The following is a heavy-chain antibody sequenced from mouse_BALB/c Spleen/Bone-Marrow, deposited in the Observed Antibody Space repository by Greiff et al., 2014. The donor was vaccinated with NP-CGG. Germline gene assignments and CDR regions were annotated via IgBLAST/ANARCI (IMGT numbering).Heavy chain of an antibody. D-gene: IGHD2-14*01. J-gene: IGHJ2*01. CDR3: ARRGRYDGFDY. CDR1: GYTFTDYA. V-gene: IGHV1S137*01. CDR2: ISTYYGDA. Sequence: VQLQQSGAELVRPGVSVKISCKGSGYTFTDYAMHWVKQSHAKSLEWIGVISTYYGDASYNQKFKGEATMTVDKSCSTAYMELARLTSEDSAIYYCARRGRYDGFDYWGQGTTLTVSS.